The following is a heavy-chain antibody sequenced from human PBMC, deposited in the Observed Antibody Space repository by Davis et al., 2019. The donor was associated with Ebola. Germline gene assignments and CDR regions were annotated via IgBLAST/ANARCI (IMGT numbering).Heavy chain of an antibody. D-gene: IGHD3-3*02. CDR3: ARDISS. V-gene: IGHV4-59*11. CDR1: GGSIGSHH. Sequence: PSETLSLTCTVSGGSIGSHHWSWIRQPPGKGLEWIGYIYSSGNTNYNPSLESRVTISVDTSKNQFSLKLTSVTPADTAVYYCARDISSWGQGTLVTVSS. J-gene: IGHJ5*02. CDR2: IYSSGNT.